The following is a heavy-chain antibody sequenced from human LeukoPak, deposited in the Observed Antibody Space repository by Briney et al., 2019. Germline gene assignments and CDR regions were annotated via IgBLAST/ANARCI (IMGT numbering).Heavy chain of an antibody. CDR1: GGSISSYY. Sequence: PSETLSLTCTVSGGSISSYYWSWIRQPPGKGLEWIGYIYYSGSTNYNPSLKSRVTISVDTSKNQFSLKLSSVTAEDTAVYYCARVTTMVRGDPGARPYYYYYYYMDVWGKGTTVTVSS. CDR2: IYYSGST. D-gene: IGHD3-10*01. CDR3: ARVTTMVRGDPGARPYYYYYYYMDV. J-gene: IGHJ6*03. V-gene: IGHV4-59*01.